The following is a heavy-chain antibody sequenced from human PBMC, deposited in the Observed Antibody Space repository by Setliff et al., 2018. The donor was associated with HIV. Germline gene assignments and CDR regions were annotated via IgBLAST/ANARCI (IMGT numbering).Heavy chain of an antibody. V-gene: IGHV4-30-4*08. CDR2: IFYTGTP. CDR3: ARGVPLLPPHY. Sequence: SETLSLTCIVSSGSISSGDYYWSWIRQPPGKGLEWIGYIFYTGTPYYNPSLKSRVTISRDTTKNQFSLKLSSVTAADTAVYYCARGVPLLPPHYWGQGTLVTVSS. CDR1: SGSISSGDYY. J-gene: IGHJ4*02. D-gene: IGHD2-21*02.